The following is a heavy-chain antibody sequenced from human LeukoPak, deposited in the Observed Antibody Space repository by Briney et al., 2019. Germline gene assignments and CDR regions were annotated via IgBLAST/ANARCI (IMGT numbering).Heavy chain of an antibody. V-gene: IGHV4-59*01. CDR1: GGSISSYH. Sequence: SETLSLICTVSGGSISSYHWSWIRRPPGKGLEWIGYIYYSGSTIYSPSLESRVTISVDTSKNQFSLKLSSVTAADTAVYYCARISIVGATRAPTDYWGQGTLDTVSS. CDR3: ARISIVGATRAPTDY. D-gene: IGHD1-26*01. J-gene: IGHJ4*02. CDR2: IYYSGST.